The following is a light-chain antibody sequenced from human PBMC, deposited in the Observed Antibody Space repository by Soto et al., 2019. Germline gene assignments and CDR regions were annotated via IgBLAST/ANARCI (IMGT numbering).Light chain of an antibody. V-gene: IGLV2-14*01. Sequence: QSGLTQPAAVSGSPGQSITLSCPGTSSDVGGYNYVSWYQQHPGKAPKLMIYDVSNRPSGVSNRFSGSKSGNTASLTISGLQAEDEADYYCSSYTSSSTLDVVFGGGTKVTVL. CDR2: DVS. CDR3: SSYTSSSTLDVV. CDR1: SSDVGGYNY. J-gene: IGLJ2*01.